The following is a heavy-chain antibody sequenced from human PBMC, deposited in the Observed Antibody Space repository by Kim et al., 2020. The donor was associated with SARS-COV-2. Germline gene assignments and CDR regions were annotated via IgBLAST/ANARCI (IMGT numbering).Heavy chain of an antibody. D-gene: IGHD3-10*01. CDR3: AREDRRITMVRGVKAAFDI. J-gene: IGHJ3*02. CDR1: GFTFSSYW. CDR2: IKQDGSEK. V-gene: IGHV3-7*03. Sequence: GGSLRLSCAASGFTFSSYWMSWVRQAPGKGLEWVANIKQDGSEKYYVDSVKGRFTISRDNAKNSRYLQMNSLRAEDTAVYYCAREDRRITMVRGVKAAFDIWGQGKMVTVSS.